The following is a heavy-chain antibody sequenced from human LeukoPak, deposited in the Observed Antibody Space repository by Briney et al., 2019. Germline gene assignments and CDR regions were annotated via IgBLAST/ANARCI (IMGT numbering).Heavy chain of an antibody. CDR1: GFTFSSYS. CDR3: ATGQSGYSYGYVFDY. V-gene: IGHV3-30*02. D-gene: IGHD5-18*01. J-gene: IGHJ4*02. Sequence: GGSLRLSCAASGFTFSSYSMNWVRQAPGKGLEWVAFIRYDGSNKYYADSVKGRFTISRDNSKNTLYLQMNSLRAEDTAVYYCATGQSGYSYGYVFDYWGQGTLVTVSS. CDR2: IRYDGSNK.